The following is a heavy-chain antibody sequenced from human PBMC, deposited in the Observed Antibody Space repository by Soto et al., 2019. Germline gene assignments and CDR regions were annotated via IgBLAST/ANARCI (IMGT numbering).Heavy chain of an antibody. V-gene: IGHV3-23*01. CDR2: ISGSGGST. CDR1: GFTFSSYW. D-gene: IGHD6-6*01. Sequence: GGSLRLSCAASGFTFSSYWMHWVRQAPGKGLEWVSAISGSGGSTYYADSVKGRFTISRDNSKNTLYLQMNSLRAEDTAVYYCAKQLDYYYYYGMDVWGQGTTVTVSS. J-gene: IGHJ6*02. CDR3: AKQLDYYYYYGMDV.